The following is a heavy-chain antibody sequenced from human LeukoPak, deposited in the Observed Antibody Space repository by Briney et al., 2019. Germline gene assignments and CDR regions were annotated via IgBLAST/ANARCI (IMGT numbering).Heavy chain of an antibody. J-gene: IGHJ3*02. CDR3: ARDLADIVVVVAATGHAFDI. D-gene: IGHD2-15*01. CDR2: INWNGGST. V-gene: IGHV3-20*04. Sequence: PWGSLRLSCAASGFTFGDYGMSWVRQAPGKGLEWVSGINWNGGSTGYADSVKGRFTISRDNAKNSLYLQMNSLRAEDTALYYCARDLADIVVVVAATGHAFDIWGQGTMVTVSS. CDR1: GFTFGDYG.